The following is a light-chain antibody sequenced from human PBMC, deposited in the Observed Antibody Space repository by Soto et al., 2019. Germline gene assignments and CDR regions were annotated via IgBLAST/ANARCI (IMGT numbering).Light chain of an antibody. CDR3: ASKAGSSRHVV. CDR1: RSDIGDSNY. CDR2: EVI. Sequence: QSVLTQPPSASGSPGQSVTISCTGSRSDIGDSNYVSWYQQHPRKAPKLIISEVINRPSGVPDRFSASKSGNTASLTISGLQAEHEADYYCASKAGSSRHVVFGGGTKLTVL. V-gene: IGLV2-8*01. J-gene: IGLJ2*01.